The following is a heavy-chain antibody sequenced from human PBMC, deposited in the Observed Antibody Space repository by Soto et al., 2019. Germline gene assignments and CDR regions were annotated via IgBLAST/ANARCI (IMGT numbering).Heavy chain of an antibody. V-gene: IGHV3-23*01. D-gene: IGHD6-19*01. CDR1: GFTFSSYA. CDR3: AKDVSTSGWYSDY. Sequence: EVQLLESGGGLVQPGGSLRLYCAASGFTFSSYAMSWVRQAPGKGLEWVSNISNSGSDTYYADSVKGRFAISRDNSKNTLYLQMNSLSAEDTAVYYCAKDVSTSGWYSDYWGQGTLVTVSS. J-gene: IGHJ4*02. CDR2: ISNSGSDT.